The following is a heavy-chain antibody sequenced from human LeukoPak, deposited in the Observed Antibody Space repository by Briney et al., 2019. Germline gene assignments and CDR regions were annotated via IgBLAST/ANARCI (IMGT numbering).Heavy chain of an antibody. CDR3: ARDLEDIVVVPAAILLDFDP. V-gene: IGHV3-7*01. D-gene: IGHD2-2*01. CDR2: IKQDGSEK. CDR1: GFTFSSYW. Sequence: GGSLRLSCAASGFTFSSYWMSWVRQAPGKGLEWVANIKQDGSEKYYMDSVKGRFTISRDNAKNSLYLQMNSLRAEDTAAYYCARDLEDIVVVPAAILLDFDPWGQGTLVTVSS. J-gene: IGHJ5*02.